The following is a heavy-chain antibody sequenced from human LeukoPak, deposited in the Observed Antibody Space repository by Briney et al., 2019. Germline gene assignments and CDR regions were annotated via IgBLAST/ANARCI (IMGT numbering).Heavy chain of an antibody. V-gene: IGHV3-23*01. J-gene: IGHJ4*02. CDR2: IGGSGDKT. Sequence: GGSLRLSCAASGFTFNRNAISWVREAPGKGLEWVSTIGGSGDKTFYADSVKGRFTISRDNSKNMVHLQMNSLTGEDTALYYCVRRGDASSGWGDHDFWGQGALVTVSS. CDR1: GFTFNRNA. D-gene: IGHD6-19*01. CDR3: VRRGDASSGWGDHDF.